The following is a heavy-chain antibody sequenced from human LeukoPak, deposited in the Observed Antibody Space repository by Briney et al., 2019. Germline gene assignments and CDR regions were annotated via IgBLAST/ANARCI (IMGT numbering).Heavy chain of an antibody. CDR1: GGSISSSSYY. J-gene: IGHJ4*02. Sequence: SETLSLTCTVSGGSISSSSYYWGWIRQPPGKGLEWIGSIYSSGSTYYNPSLKSRITISVDTSKNQFSLKLSSVTAADTAVYYCARLATYYYGSMTYYFFEYWGQGILVTVSS. V-gene: IGHV4-39*07. D-gene: IGHD3-10*01. CDR3: ARLATYYYGSMTYYFFEY. CDR2: IYSSGST.